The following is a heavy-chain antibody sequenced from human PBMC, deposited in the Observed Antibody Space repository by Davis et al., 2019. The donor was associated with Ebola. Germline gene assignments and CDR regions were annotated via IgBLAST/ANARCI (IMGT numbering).Heavy chain of an antibody. CDR1: GGSISSGDYY. CDR3: ARDRMEAAAGPRPPWYYGMDV. J-gene: IGHJ6*02. CDR2: IYTSGST. V-gene: IGHV4-61*02. D-gene: IGHD6-13*01. Sequence: PSETLSLTCTVSGGSISSGDYYWSWIRQPAGKGLEWIGRIYTSGSTNYNPSLKSRVTMSVDTSKNQFSLKLSSVTAADTAVYYCARDRMEAAAGPRPPWYYGMDVWGQGTTVTVSS.